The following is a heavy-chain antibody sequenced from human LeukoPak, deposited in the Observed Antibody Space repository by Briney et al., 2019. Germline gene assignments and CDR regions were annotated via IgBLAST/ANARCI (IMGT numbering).Heavy chain of an antibody. CDR2: ISGGGSST. J-gene: IGHJ5*02. CDR1: GFTFSTYA. V-gene: IGHV3-23*01. CDR3: AKAAMVVSPNWFDP. D-gene: IGHD2-8*02. Sequence: GGSLRLFCAASGFTFSTYAMSWVRQAPGKGLEWVSAISGGGSSTYYADSVKGRFTISRDNSKNTLYLQMHSLRVEDTAVYYCAKAAMVVSPNWFDPWGQGTLVTVSS.